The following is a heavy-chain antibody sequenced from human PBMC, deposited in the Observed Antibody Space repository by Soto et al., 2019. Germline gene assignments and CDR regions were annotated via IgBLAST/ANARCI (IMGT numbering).Heavy chain of an antibody. V-gene: IGHV1-18*04. CDR3: AALGVNFDH. CDR1: GYTFDSYG. CDR2: ISAYNGNR. Sequence: ASVKVSCKASGYTFDSYGVTWVRQAPGQGLEWMGWISAYNGNRNFAQKFQGRVIMTTDTSTSTAYMELGSLRPDDTAVYYCAALGVNFDHWGQGTLGTVSS. J-gene: IGHJ4*02. D-gene: IGHD2-8*01.